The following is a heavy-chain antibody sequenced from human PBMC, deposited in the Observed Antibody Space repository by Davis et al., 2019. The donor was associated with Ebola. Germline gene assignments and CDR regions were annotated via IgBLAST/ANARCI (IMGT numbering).Heavy chain of an antibody. D-gene: IGHD3-10*01. Sequence: ASVKVSCKASGYTFTGYYMHWVRQAPGQGLEWMGIINPSGGSTSYAQKFQGRVTMTRDTSTSTVYMELSSLRSEDTAVYYCARGRITMVQGVIIPLDYWGQGTLVTVSS. CDR1: GYTFTGYY. CDR3: ARGRITMVQGVIIPLDY. CDR2: INPSGGST. J-gene: IGHJ4*02. V-gene: IGHV1-46*01.